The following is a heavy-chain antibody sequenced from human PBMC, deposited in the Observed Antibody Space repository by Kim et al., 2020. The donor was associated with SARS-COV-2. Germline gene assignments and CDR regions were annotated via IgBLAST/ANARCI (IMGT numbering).Heavy chain of an antibody. CDR2: IYYSGST. CDR3: ARATVTTETYYYYYYGMDV. V-gene: IGHV4-59*13. J-gene: IGHJ6*02. CDR1: GGSISSYY. Sequence: SETLSLTCTVSGGSISSYYWSWIRQPPGKGLEWIGYIYYSGSTNYNPSLKSRVTISVDTSKNHFSLKLSSVTAADTAVYYCARATVTTETYYYYYYGMDVWGQGTTVTVSS. D-gene: IGHD4-17*01.